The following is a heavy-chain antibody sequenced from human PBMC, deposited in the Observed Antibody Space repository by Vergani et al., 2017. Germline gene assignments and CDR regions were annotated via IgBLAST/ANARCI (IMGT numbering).Heavy chain of an antibody. CDR2: IYYSGST. CDR3: ARVMYRDEASTGYRLEGMDI. Sequence: QVQLQQWGAGLLKPSETLSLTCAVYGGSFSGYYWSWIRQHPGKGLEWIGYIYYSGSTYYNPSLKSRVTISVDTSKNQFSLKLRSVTAADTAVYFCARVMYRDEASTGYRLEGMDIWGQGTTVTISS. CDR1: GGSFSGYY. J-gene: IGHJ6*02. D-gene: IGHD3-9*01. V-gene: IGHV4-34*02.